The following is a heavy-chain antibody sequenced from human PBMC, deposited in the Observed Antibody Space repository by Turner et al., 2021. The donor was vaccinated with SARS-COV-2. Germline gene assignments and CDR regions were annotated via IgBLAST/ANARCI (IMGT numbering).Heavy chain of an antibody. D-gene: IGHD2-2*01. V-gene: IGHV1-46*01. CDR1: GYTFISYY. J-gene: IGHJ5*02. Sequence: QLRLVQSRAEVKKPGASVKVSCKASGYTFISYYMNWVRQAPGQGLEWVGTINLSAGATNYPQKFQGRVTMTRDTSTSTVYMELRSLRYEDTAVDYCAREVPRSTNFDHWGQGTLVTVSS. CDR3: AREVPRSTNFDH. CDR2: INLSAGAT.